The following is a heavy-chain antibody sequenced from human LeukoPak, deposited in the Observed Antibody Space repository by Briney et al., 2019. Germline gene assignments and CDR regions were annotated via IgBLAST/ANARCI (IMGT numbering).Heavy chain of an antibody. CDR3: ARGPYYGSGPFDY. CDR1: GYTVTGYY. Sequence: ASVKVSCKASGYTVTGYYMHWVRQAPGQGLEWMGWINPNSGGTNYAQKFQGRVTMTRDTSISTAYMELSRLRSDDTAVYYCARGPYYGSGPFDYWGQGTLVTVSS. CDR2: INPNSGGT. D-gene: IGHD3-10*01. J-gene: IGHJ4*02. V-gene: IGHV1-2*02.